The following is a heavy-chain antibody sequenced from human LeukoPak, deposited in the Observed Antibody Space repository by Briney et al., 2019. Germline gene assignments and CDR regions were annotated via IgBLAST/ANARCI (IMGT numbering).Heavy chain of an antibody. Sequence: ASVKVSCKASGYTFTSYAMHWVRQAPGQRLERMGWINAGNGNTKYSQKFQGRVTITRDTSASTAYMELSSLRSEDTAVYYCASALVRGVIIGILGYWGQGTLVTVSS. V-gene: IGHV1-3*01. CDR2: INAGNGNT. CDR3: ASALVRGVIIGILGY. J-gene: IGHJ4*02. CDR1: GYTFTSYA. D-gene: IGHD3-10*01.